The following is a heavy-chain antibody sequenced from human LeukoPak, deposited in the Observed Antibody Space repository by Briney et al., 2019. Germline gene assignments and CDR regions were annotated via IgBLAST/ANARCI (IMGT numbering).Heavy chain of an antibody. V-gene: IGHV4-39*02. Sequence: PSETLSLTCIVSGDSVSRSGYCWAWFRQTPGKGLEWIASVSHSGSTDYNPSLKSRVIMSVDTSKNHFSLMLTSVSVADTAVYHCAKPICQGAGNKGGFEHGGRGPLVTFSS. CDR2: VSHSGST. CDR1: GDSVSRSGYC. D-gene: IGHD1-14*01. CDR3: AKPICQGAGNKGGFEH. J-gene: IGHJ4*02.